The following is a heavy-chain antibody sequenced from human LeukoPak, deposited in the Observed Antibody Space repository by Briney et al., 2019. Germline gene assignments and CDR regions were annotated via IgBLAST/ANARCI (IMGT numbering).Heavy chain of an antibody. CDR2: ISNSGNTI. CDR3: ARSSSWDY. V-gene: IGHV3-48*03. CDR1: GFTFSSYE. D-gene: IGHD6-13*01. J-gene: IGHJ4*02. Sequence: PGGSLRLSCAASGFTFSSYEMNWVRQAPGKGLEWLSYISNSGNTIYYADSVKGRFTISRDNAKNSLYLQMNSLRAEDTAVYYGARSSSWDYWGQGTLVTVSS.